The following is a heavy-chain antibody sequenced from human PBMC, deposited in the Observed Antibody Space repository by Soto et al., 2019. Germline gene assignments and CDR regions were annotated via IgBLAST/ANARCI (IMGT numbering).Heavy chain of an antibody. Sequence: SVKVSCKASGGTFSSYAISWLRQSPGQGLEWMGGIIPIFGTANYAQKFQGRVTITADESTSTAYMELSSLRSEDTAVYYCARDRYCSSTSCYVGGGMDVWGQGTTVTVSS. D-gene: IGHD2-2*01. J-gene: IGHJ6*02. CDR3: ARDRYCSSTSCYVGGGMDV. V-gene: IGHV1-69*13. CDR2: IIPIFGTA. CDR1: GGTFSSYA.